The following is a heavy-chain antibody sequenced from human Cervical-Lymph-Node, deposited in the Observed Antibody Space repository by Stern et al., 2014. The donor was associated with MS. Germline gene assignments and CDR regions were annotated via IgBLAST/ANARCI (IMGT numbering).Heavy chain of an antibody. D-gene: IGHD3-16*02. CDR1: GGSISSGSYY. Sequence: VQLVESGPGLVKPSQTLSLTCTVSGGSISSGSYYWSWIRQPAGKGLEWIGRIYTSGSTNYNPSLKSRVTLSVDTSKNQFSLKLSSVTAADTAVYYCARWARDLSAFDYWGQGTLVTVSS. J-gene: IGHJ4*02. V-gene: IGHV4-61*02. CDR2: IYTSGST. CDR3: ARWARDLSAFDY.